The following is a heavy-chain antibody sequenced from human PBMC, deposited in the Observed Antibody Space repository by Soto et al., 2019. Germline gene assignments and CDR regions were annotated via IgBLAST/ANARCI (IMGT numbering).Heavy chain of an antibody. CDR1: GYTFTSYG. Sequence: QVRLVQSGAEVKKPGASVKVSCKASGYTFTSYGISWVRQAPGQGLEWMGWISAYNGNTNYAQKLQGRVTMTTDTLTMTAYMELRSLRSDDTAVYYCARAGDIVVVPAAMLYYYYYMDVWGKGTTVTVSS. V-gene: IGHV1-18*01. D-gene: IGHD2-2*01. J-gene: IGHJ6*03. CDR2: ISAYNGNT. CDR3: ARAGDIVVVPAAMLYYYYYMDV.